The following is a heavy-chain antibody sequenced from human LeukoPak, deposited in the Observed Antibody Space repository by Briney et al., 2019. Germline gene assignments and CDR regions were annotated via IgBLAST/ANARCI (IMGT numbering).Heavy chain of an antibody. J-gene: IGHJ5*02. Sequence: NPSETLPLTCTVSGVSISNYYWSWIRQPAGKGLEWIGRIYTTGSTNYNPSLKSRVTMSVDTSKNQFSLKLNYVTAADTAVYYCARDLQLLANWFDPWGQGTLVTVSS. CDR3: ARDLQLLANWFDP. CDR1: GVSISNYY. CDR2: IYTTGST. D-gene: IGHD1-1*01. V-gene: IGHV4-4*07.